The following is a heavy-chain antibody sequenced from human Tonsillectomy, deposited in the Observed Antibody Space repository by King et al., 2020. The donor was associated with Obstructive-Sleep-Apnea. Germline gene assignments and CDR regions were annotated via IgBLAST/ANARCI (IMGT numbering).Heavy chain of an antibody. CDR2: ISTTGGST. CDR1: GFTFSSYD. V-gene: IGHV3-23*04. J-gene: IGHJ4*02. Sequence: VQLVESGGGLVQREGSLRLSCAASGFTFSSYDMSWVRQAPGKGLEWVSAISTTGGSTYYADSVKGRFTISRVNSKNTLYLQMNSLRAEDTAIYYCATRAWFAAGDHDYWGQGTLVTVSS. D-gene: IGHD3-10*01. CDR3: ATRAWFAAGDHDY.